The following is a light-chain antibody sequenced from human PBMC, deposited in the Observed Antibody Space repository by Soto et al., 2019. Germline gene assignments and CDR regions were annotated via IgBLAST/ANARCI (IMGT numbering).Light chain of an antibody. CDR3: QQYNDWPPYT. Sequence: ETVVTQSPATRSVSPGERATLSCRASQSVTTNLAWYQQKSGQAPRLLIYGASTRATGVPARFSGSGSGTEFTLTISSLQSEDFAVYYCQQYNDWPPYTFGQGTKVDIK. CDR2: GAS. CDR1: QSVTTN. J-gene: IGKJ2*01. V-gene: IGKV3-15*01.